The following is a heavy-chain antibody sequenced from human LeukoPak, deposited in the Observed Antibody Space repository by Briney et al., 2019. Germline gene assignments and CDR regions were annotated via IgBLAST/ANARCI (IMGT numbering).Heavy chain of an antibody. Sequence: GGSLRLSCAASRFTFSTFGMHWVRQAPGKGLEWVAVISSDGSNKYYADSVRGRFTISRDNSKDTLYLQMSSLRIEDTAVYYCRAATKFLDYYYDYWGQGTLVTVSS. V-gene: IGHV3-30*03. CDR1: RFTFSTFG. CDR2: ISSDGSNK. J-gene: IGHJ4*02. D-gene: IGHD3-22*01. CDR3: RAATKFLDYYYDY.